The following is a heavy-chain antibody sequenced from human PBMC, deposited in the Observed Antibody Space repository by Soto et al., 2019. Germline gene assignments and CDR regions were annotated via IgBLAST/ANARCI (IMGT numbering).Heavy chain of an antibody. V-gene: IGHV4-30-2*01. Sequence: SETLSLTCTVSGGSISSGGYFWTWLRQPQGKGLDWIGNIYHSGSTNYNPSLKSRVSLSVDTSKNQFSLNLTSVTAADTAVYYCARAKWNRFDPWGQGTQVTVSS. CDR1: GGSISSGGYF. D-gene: IGHD1-26*01. CDR3: ARAKWNRFDP. J-gene: IGHJ5*02. CDR2: IYHSGST.